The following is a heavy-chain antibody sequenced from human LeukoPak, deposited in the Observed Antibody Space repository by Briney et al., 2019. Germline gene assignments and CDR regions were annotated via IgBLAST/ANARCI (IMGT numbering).Heavy chain of an antibody. V-gene: IGHV4-34*01. CDR2: INHGGST. CDR3: ARGRNYYDNSAYYSLIFDS. D-gene: IGHD3-22*01. J-gene: IGHJ4*02. CDR1: GGSFSGYY. Sequence: SETLSLTCAVYGGSFSGYYWDWIRQPPGRGLEWIGEINHGGSTNYNPSLKSRVTISVDPSKYQFSLRLTSVTAADTAVYYCARGRNYYDNSAYYSLIFDSWGQGTLVTVSS.